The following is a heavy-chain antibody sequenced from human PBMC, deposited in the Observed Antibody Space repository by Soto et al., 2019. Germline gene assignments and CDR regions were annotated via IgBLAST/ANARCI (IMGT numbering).Heavy chain of an antibody. D-gene: IGHD6-6*01. CDR2: IIPIFGTA. Sequence: SVKVSCKASGGTFCSYAISWVRQVPGQGLEWMGGIIPIFGTANYAQKFQGRVTITADKSTSTAYMELSSLRSEDTAVYYCARWSIAAYYYYYGMDVWGQGTTVTVSS. CDR3: ARWSIAAYYYYYGMDV. V-gene: IGHV1-69*06. CDR1: GGTFCSYA. J-gene: IGHJ6*02.